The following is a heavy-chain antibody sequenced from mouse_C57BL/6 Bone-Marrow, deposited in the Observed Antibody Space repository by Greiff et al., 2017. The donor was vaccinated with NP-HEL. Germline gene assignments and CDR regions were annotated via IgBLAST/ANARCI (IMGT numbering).Heavy chain of an antibody. CDR2: INPSNGGT. J-gene: IGHJ2*01. Sequence: VKQRPGQGLEWIGNINPSNGGTNYNEKFKSKATLTVDKSSSTAYMQLSSLTSEDSAVYYCAREGSYDGSDYWGQGTTLTVSS. V-gene: IGHV1-53*01. CDR3: AREGSYDGSDY. D-gene: IGHD2-3*01.